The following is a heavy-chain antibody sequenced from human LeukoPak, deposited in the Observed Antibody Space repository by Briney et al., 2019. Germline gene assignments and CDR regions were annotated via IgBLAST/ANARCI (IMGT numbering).Heavy chain of an antibody. CDR3: ATAPVGATGVYYFDY. CDR2: FDPEDGET. D-gene: IGHD1-26*01. J-gene: IGHJ4*02. V-gene: IGHV1-24*01. CDR1: GYTLTELS. Sequence: AASVTVSCKVSGYTLTELSMHWVRQAPGKGLEWMGGFDPEDGETIYAQRFQGRVTMAEDTSTDTAYMELSSLRSEDTAVYYCATAPVGATGVYYFDYWGQGTLVTVSS.